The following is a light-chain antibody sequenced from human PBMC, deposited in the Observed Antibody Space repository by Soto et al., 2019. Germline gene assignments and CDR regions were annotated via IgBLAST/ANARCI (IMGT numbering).Light chain of an antibody. CDR2: AAS. Sequence: DIHITQSPSSLSASVGDRVTITCRASQSISSYLNWYQRKPGKAPKLLIYAASSLQSGVPSRFSGSGSGTDFTLTISSLQPEDFATYYCQQSYTTPRTLGQGTKVDI. V-gene: IGKV1-39*01. CDR3: QQSYTTPRT. J-gene: IGKJ1*01. CDR1: QSISSY.